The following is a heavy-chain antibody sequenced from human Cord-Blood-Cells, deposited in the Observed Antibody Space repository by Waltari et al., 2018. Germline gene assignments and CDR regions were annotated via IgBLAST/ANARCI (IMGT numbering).Heavy chain of an antibody. J-gene: IGHJ6*02. CDR1: GGSFSGYY. V-gene: IGHV4-34*01. D-gene: IGHD2-2*01. Sequence: QVQLQQWGAGLLKPSETLSLTCAVYGGSFSGYYCSWIRQPPGKGLEWIGEINHSGSTNYNPSLKSRVTISVDTSKNQFSLKLSSVTAADTAVYYCARGHCSSTSCYYYYGMDVWGQGTTVTVSS. CDR3: ARGHCSSTSCYYYYGMDV. CDR2: INHSGST.